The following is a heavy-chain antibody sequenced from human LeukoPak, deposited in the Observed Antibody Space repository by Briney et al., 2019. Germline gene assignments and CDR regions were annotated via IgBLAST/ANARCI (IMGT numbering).Heavy chain of an antibody. CDR2: IWYDGSNK. CDR3: ARAPLSTVPLGWFDP. D-gene: IGHD4-17*01. V-gene: IGHV3-33*01. J-gene: IGHJ5*02. Sequence: PGGSLRLSCAASGFTLSSYGMHWVRQAPGKGLEWVAVIWYDGSNKYYADSVKGRFTISRDNSKNTLYLQMNSLRAEDTAVYYCARAPLSTVPLGWFDPWGQGTLVTVSS. CDR1: GFTLSSYG.